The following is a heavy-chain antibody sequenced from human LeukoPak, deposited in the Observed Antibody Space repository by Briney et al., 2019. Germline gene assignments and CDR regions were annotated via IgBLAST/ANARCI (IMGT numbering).Heavy chain of an antibody. CDR1: GYTFTVYY. CDR3: ARDRNRVVVVAATVGYYMDV. D-gene: IGHD2-15*01. J-gene: IGHJ6*03. CDR2: INPNSSGT. Sequence: ASVKVSCKASGYTFTVYYMHWVRQAPAQGLEWMGWINPNSSGTNYAQKFQGRVTMTRDTSISTAYMELSRLRSDDTAVYYCARDRNRVVVVAATVGYYMDVWGKGTTVTISS. V-gene: IGHV1-2*02.